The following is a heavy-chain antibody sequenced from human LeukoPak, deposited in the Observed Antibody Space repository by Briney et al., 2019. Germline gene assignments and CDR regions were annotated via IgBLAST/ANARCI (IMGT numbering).Heavy chain of an antibody. CDR3: ARLTCSGGSCYSDY. D-gene: IGHD2-15*01. Sequence: GESLNISCKWSGYSFTSYWIGWARQMPGKGLDWMGIIFPGESDTRYSPSFQGQVTISADKSISTAYLQWSSLKTSHTAMYYCARLTCSGGSCYSDYWGQGTLVTVSS. V-gene: IGHV5-51*01. CDR2: IFPGESDT. J-gene: IGHJ4*02. CDR1: GYSFTSYW.